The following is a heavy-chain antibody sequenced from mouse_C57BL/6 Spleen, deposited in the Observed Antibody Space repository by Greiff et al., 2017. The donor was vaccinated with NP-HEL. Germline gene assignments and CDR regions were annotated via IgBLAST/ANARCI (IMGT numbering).Heavy chain of an antibody. CDR1: GYAFTNYL. V-gene: IGHV1-54*01. Sequence: QVQLQQSGAELVRPGTSVKVSCKASGYAFTNYLIEWVKQRPGQGLEWIGVINPGSGGTNYNEKFKGKATLTADKSSSTAYMQLSSLTSEDSAVYFCARSWYSNYFDDWGQGTTLTVSS. CDR2: INPGSGGT. CDR3: ARSWYSNYFDD. D-gene: IGHD2-5*01. J-gene: IGHJ2*01.